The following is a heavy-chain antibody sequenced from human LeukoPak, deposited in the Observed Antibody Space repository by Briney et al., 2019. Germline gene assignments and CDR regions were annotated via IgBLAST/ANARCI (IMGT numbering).Heavy chain of an antibody. J-gene: IGHJ4*02. CDR1: SYYISSGYY. CDR2: IYHSGNT. V-gene: IGHV4-38-2*01. CDR3: ARRGQGYCSSIRCYLPLES. Sequence: PSETLSLTCAVSSYYISSGYYWDWIRQPPRKGLEWIGSIYHSGNTYYNPSLKGRVTISVDTSKNHFSLRLSSVTAADTAVYYCARRGQGYCSSIRCYLPLESWGQGTLVTVSS. D-gene: IGHD2-2*01.